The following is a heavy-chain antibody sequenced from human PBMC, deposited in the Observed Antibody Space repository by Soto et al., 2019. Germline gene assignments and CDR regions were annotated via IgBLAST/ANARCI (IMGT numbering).Heavy chain of an antibody. CDR1: GYIFTAYS. CDR2: VNPSRGST. D-gene: IGHD2-15*01. Sequence: QVQLVQSGAEVKKPGASVKVSCKASGYIFTAYSMHWVRQAPGQGLEWMGVVNPSRGSTNYVQKFQGRITMTRDTSTSTVYMDLSSLTSEDTAVYYCAREENCSDGICYSEYFQRWGQGTLVTVSS. CDR3: AREENCSDGICYSEYFQR. V-gene: IGHV1-46*01. J-gene: IGHJ1*01.